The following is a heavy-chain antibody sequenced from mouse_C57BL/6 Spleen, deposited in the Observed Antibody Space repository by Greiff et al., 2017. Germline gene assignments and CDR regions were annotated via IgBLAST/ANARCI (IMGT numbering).Heavy chain of an antibody. CDR2: INPSTGGT. CDR1: GYSFTGYY. Sequence: EVQLQQSGPELVKPGASVKISCKASGYSFTGYYMNWVKQSPEKSLEWIGEINPSTGGTTYNQKFKAKATLTVDKSSSTAYMQLKSLTSEDSAVYYCARSGGLRRVYYFDYWGQGTTLTVSS. J-gene: IGHJ2*01. CDR3: ARSGGLRRVYYFDY. D-gene: IGHD2-4*01. V-gene: IGHV1-42*01.